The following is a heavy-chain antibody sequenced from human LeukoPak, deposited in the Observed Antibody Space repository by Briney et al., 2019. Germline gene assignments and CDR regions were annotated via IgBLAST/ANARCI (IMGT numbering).Heavy chain of an antibody. CDR3: AREKSLLWFGESQALDY. D-gene: IGHD3-10*01. Sequence: SETLSLTCAVYGGSFSGYYWSWIRQPPGKGLEWIGEINHSGSTNYNPSLKSRVTILVDTSKNQFSLKLSSVTAADTAVYYCAREKSLLWFGESQALDYWGQGTLVTVSS. CDR1: GGSFSGYY. V-gene: IGHV4-34*01. J-gene: IGHJ4*02. CDR2: INHSGST.